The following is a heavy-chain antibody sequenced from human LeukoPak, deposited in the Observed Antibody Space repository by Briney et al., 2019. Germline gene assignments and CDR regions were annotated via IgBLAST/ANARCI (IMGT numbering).Heavy chain of an antibody. V-gene: IGHV3-11*01. CDR2: ISSSGSTI. CDR1: GFTFSDYY. Sequence: GGSLRPSCAASGFTFSDYYMSWIRQAPGKGLEWVSYISSSGSTIYYADSVKGRFTISRDNAKNSLYLQMNSLRAEDTAVYYCARPAFYENWFDPWGQGTLVTVSS. J-gene: IGHJ5*02. D-gene: IGHD3-3*01. CDR3: ARPAFYENWFDP.